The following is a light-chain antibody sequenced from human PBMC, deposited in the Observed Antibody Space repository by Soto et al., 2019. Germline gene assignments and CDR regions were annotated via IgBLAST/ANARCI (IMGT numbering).Light chain of an antibody. CDR3: QSYDSSLSGPV. V-gene: IGLV1-40*01. CDR2: GNS. J-gene: IGLJ2*01. Sequence: QSVLTQPPSVSGAPGQRVTISCTGSSSNIGAGYDVHWYQQLPGTAPKLLIYGNSNRPSGVPDLFSGSKSGTSASLAITGLQAEDEADYYCQSYDSSLSGPVFGGGTKLTVL. CDR1: SSNIGAGYD.